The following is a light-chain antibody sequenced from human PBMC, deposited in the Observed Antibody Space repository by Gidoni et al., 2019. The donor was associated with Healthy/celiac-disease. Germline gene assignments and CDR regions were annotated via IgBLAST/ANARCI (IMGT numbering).Light chain of an antibody. Sequence: EIVLTQSPGTLSLSPGERATLSCRASQSVSSSYLAWYQQKPGQAPRLLIYGASSRATGIPDSFSGSGSGTDFTLTISRLEPEDFAVYYCQQYGSSRYSFGQXTKLEIK. CDR3: QQYGSSRYS. J-gene: IGKJ2*03. V-gene: IGKV3-20*01. CDR1: QSVSSSY. CDR2: GAS.